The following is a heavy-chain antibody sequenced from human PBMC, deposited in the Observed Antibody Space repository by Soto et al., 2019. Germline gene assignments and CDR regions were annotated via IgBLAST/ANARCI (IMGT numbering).Heavy chain of an antibody. V-gene: IGHV3-30*18. CDR3: ANDHY. J-gene: IGHJ4*02. Sequence: PGGSLRLSCVASGFTFSSYGMHWVRQAPGKGLEWVAIISYDGSSTNYADSVKGRFTISRDNAKNTVYLQMNSLRAEDTAVYYCANDHYWGQGTLVTAPQ. CDR2: ISYDGSST. CDR1: GFTFSSYG.